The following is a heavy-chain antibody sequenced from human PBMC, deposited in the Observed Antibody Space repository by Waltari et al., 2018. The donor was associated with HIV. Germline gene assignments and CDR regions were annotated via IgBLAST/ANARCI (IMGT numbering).Heavy chain of an antibody. CDR2: TFYNEFTLSL. V-gene: IGHV4-61*03. CDR1: RDSVTSGDRY. Sequence: QVHLQESRPGLVRPSETLSLTCSVSRDSVTSGDRYWRWIRQPPGKGLEWIGYTFYNEFTLSLIYTPAPGSRVTISVATSRNHDSMNLTSVTAADAAVYFCASGRILTSYRGSDYFYGLDVWGQGTSVAVSS. CDR3: ASGRILTSYRGSDYFYGLDV. D-gene: IGHD3-9*01. J-gene: IGHJ6*02.